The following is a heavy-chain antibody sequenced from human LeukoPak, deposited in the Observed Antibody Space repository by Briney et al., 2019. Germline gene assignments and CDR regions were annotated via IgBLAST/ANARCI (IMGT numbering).Heavy chain of an antibody. CDR2: IYYSGST. V-gene: IGHV4-30-4*01. Sequence: SETLSLTCTVSGGSISSGDYDWSWIRQPPGKGLEWIGYIYYSGSTYYNPSLKSRVTISVDTSKNQFSLKLSSVTAADTAVYYCARGGYYDSSGYRPFDYWGQGTLVTVSS. CDR1: GGSISSGDYD. CDR3: ARGGYYDSSGYRPFDY. D-gene: IGHD3-22*01. J-gene: IGHJ4*02.